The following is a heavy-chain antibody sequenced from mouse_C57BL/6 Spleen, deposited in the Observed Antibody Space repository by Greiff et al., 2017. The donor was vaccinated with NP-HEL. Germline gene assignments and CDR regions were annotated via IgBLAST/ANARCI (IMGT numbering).Heavy chain of an antibody. J-gene: IGHJ2*01. D-gene: IGHD1-1*01. V-gene: IGHV1-59*01. CDR2: IDPSDSYT. CDR1: GYTFTSYW. Sequence: VQLQQPGAELVRPGTSVKLSCKASGYTFTSYWMHWVKQRPGQGLEWIGVIDPSDSYTNYNQKFKGKATLTVDTSSSTAYMQLSSLTSEDSAVYYCARGRDGSSVFDYWGQGTTLTVSS. CDR3: ARGRDGSSVFDY.